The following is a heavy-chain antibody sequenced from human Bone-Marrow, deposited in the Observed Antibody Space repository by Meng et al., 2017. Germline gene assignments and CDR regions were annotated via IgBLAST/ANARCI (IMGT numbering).Heavy chain of an antibody. Sequence: QVQLVESGGGVVQPGRSLRLSCAASGFTFSSYGMHWVRWVPGKGLEWVAVIWYDGSNKYYADSVKGRFTISRDNSKNTLYLQMNSLRAEDTAVYYCARDLKDWSGYFGVLGPWGQGTLVTVSS. D-gene: IGHD3-3*01. CDR1: GFTFSSYG. V-gene: IGHV3-33*01. J-gene: IGHJ5*02. CDR3: ARDLKDWSGYFGVLGP. CDR2: IWYDGSNK.